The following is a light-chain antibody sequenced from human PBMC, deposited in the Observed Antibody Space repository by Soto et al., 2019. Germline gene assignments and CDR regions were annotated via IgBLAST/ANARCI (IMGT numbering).Light chain of an antibody. CDR2: EVN. CDR1: SXGIGTFNL. Sequence: QSALTQPASVSGSPGQSIAISCTGNSXGIGTFNLVSWYQQHPGRAPKLIIYEVNKRPSGISSRFSASKSGNTASLTISGLQADDEADYYCYSFAGFNTQFGGGTKVTVL. CDR3: YSFAGFNTQ. J-gene: IGLJ2*01. V-gene: IGLV2-23*02.